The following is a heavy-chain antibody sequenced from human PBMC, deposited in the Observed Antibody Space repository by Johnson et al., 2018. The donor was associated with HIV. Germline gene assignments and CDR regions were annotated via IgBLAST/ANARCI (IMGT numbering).Heavy chain of an antibody. D-gene: IGHD5-18*01. CDR3: ARVSLAYSYGYDAFDI. CDR2: IYSGDNT. CDR1: GISVIKNY. J-gene: IGHJ3*02. Sequence: VQLVESGGGLVQPGGSLRLSCEASGISVIKNYMSWVRQAPGKGLEWVSLIYSGDNTKYADSVKGRVIISRDNSKNTLFLQMNSLRPKDTAVYFCARVSLAYSYGYDAFDIWGRGTMVTVSS. V-gene: IGHV3-66*02.